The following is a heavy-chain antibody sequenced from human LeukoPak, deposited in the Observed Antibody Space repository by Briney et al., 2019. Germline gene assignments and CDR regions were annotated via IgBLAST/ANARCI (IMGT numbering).Heavy chain of an antibody. V-gene: IGHV3-64D*09. J-gene: IGHJ4*02. CDR1: GFTFSRYA. CDR3: VKDVGGSYAFDY. D-gene: IGHD1-26*01. Sequence: GGSLRLSCSASGFTFSRYAMHWVRQAPGKGLEYVSGINDNGGRTHYGDSVKGRFSISRDNSKDTLHLQMSTLRAEDTALYYCVKDVGGSYAFDYWGQGTLVTVSS. CDR2: INDNGGRT.